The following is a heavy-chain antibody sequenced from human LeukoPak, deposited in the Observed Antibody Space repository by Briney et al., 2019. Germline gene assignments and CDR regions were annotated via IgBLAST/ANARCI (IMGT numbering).Heavy chain of an antibody. CDR1: GFTFSSYA. V-gene: IGHV3-23*01. J-gene: IGHJ3*02. CDR2: IISSGCT. Sequence: GWALSVSCAASGFTFSSYAMSGLRQAPPKGLEGVATIISSGCTYYPHSVTGRFTISRDNYKNMLYLQMNSLRAGDTPVYFFAWGGGNILGDAFDIWGQGTMVTVSS. D-gene: IGHD4-23*01. CDR3: AWGGGNILGDAFDI.